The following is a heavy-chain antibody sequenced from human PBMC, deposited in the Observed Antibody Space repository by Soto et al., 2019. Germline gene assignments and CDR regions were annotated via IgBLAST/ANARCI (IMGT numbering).Heavy chain of an antibody. D-gene: IGHD5-18*01. J-gene: IGHJ6*02. CDR1: GGNFSSYA. CDR3: AGKRYSYGRYYGMDV. Sequence: SVKVSCKASGGNFSSYAISWVRQAPGQGLEWMGGIIPIFGTANYAQKFQGRVTITADESTSTAYMELSSLRSEDTAVYYCAGKRYSYGRYYGMDVWGQGTTVTVSS. CDR2: IIPIFGTA. V-gene: IGHV1-69*13.